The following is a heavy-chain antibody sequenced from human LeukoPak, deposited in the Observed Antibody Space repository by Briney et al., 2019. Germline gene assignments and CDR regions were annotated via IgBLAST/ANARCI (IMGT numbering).Heavy chain of an antibody. CDR3: ANSDY. CDR1: GFTFSDYG. J-gene: IGHJ4*02. V-gene: IGHV3-30*18. Sequence: GRSLRLSCAASGFTFSDYGMHWVRQAPGKGLEWVAVISYDGSNKYYADSVKGRFTISRDNSKNTLYLQMNSLRAEDTAVYYCANSDYWGQGTLVTVSS. CDR2: ISYDGSNK.